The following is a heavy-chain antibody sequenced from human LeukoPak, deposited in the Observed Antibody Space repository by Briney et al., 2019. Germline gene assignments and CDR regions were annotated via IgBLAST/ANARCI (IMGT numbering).Heavy chain of an antibody. J-gene: IGHJ3*02. V-gene: IGHV1-69*01. CDR3: ARPQDTPYCSGGSCYDAFDI. CDR1: GGTFSSYA. Sequence: SVKVSCKASGGTFSSYAISWVRQAPGQGLEWMGGIIPTFGSANYAQKFQGRVTITADESTSTAYMELSSLRSEDTAVYYCARPQDTPYCSGGSCYDAFDIWGQGTMVTVSP. D-gene: IGHD2-15*01. CDR2: IIPTFGSA.